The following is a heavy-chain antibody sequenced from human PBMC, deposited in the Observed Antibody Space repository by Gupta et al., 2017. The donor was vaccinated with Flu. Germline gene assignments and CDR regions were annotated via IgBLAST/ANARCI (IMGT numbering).Heavy chain of an antibody. CDR1: GFTFSSYG. CDR3: AKTLSIAAPPYFDY. D-gene: IGHD6-6*01. J-gene: IGHJ4*02. V-gene: IGHV3-30*18. CDR2: ISYDGSNK. Sequence: QVQLVESGGGVVQPGRSLRLSCAASGFTFSSYGMPWVRQAPGKGLEWVAVISYDGSNKYYADSVKGRFTISRDNSKNTLYLQMNSLRAEDTAVYYCAKTLSIAAPPYFDYWGQGTLVTVSS.